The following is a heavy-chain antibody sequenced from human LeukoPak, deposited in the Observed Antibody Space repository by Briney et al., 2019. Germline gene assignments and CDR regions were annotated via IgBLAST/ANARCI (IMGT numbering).Heavy chain of an antibody. CDR2: ISGSGGST. CDR3: AKVRFGESDYFDY. CDR1: GFTFSSYA. V-gene: IGHV3-23*01. D-gene: IGHD3-10*01. Sequence: QSGGSLRLSCAASGFTFSSYAMSWVRQAPGKGLDWVSAISGSGGSTYYADSVKGRFTISRDNSKNTLYLQMNSLRAEDTAVYYCAKVRFGESDYFDYWGQGTLVTVSS. J-gene: IGHJ4*02.